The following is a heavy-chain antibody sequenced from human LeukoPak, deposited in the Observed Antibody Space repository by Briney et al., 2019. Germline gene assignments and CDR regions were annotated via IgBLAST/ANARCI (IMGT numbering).Heavy chain of an antibody. Sequence: PSQTLSLTCTVSGGSISRGDYYWRWIRQPPGKGLEWIGYIYYSGSTYYNPSLKSRVTISVDTSKNQFSLKLSSVTAADTAVYYCAREWFGEPSHYFDYWGQGTLVTVSS. CDR3: AREWFGEPSHYFDY. D-gene: IGHD3-10*01. CDR2: IYYSGST. CDR1: GGSISRGDYY. J-gene: IGHJ4*02. V-gene: IGHV4-30-4*01.